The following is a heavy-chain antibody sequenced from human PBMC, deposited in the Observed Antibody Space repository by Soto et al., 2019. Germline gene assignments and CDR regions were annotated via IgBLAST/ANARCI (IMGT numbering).Heavy chain of an antibody. D-gene: IGHD2-15*01. CDR2: INPSSGST. CDR1: GYTFTSYY. CDR3: ARSQGYCRGGNCSGGGVDWFDP. J-gene: IGHJ5*02. Sequence: ASVKVSCKASGYTFTSYYMNWVRQAPGQGLEWMGIINPSSGSTGYTQKFQGRVTVTRDTSTNTVHMELSSLRSEDTAVYYCARSQGYCRGGNCSGGGVDWFDPWGQGTLVTVSS. V-gene: IGHV1-46*01.